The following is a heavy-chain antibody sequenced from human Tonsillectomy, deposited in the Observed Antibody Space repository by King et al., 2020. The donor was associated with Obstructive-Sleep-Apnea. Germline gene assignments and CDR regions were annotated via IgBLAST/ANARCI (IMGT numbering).Heavy chain of an antibody. CDR2: IYPGDSDT. V-gene: IGHV5-51*01. CDR1: GYRFSSNW. D-gene: IGHD6-19*01. Sequence: QLVQSGTEVKKPGESLKISCKVSGYRFSSNWIGWVRQRSGKGLEWVGVIYPGDSDTRYSPSFQGQVTISADKSTSTASLQWSSLMASDTAMYYCARAGIAVAGSWGIDSWGQGTLVIVSS. J-gene: IGHJ4*02. CDR3: ARAGIAVAGSWGIDS.